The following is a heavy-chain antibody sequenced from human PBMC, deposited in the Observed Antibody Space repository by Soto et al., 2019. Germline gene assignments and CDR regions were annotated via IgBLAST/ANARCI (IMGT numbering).Heavy chain of an antibody. Sequence: QVQLVESGGGVVKPGGSLRLCCTASGFTFTDHYMTWIRQAPGKGLEWVSYINSGGSNIYYADSGRGRFTISRDNAKNSVYLQMSRLRAEATAIYYCARDIRGANWSQGTLVLVSS. CDR3: ARDIRGAN. D-gene: IGHD3-10*01. CDR2: INSGGSNI. CDR1: GFTFTDHY. V-gene: IGHV3-11*01. J-gene: IGHJ4*02.